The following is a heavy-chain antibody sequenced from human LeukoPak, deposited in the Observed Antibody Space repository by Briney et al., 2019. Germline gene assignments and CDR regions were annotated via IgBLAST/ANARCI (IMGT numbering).Heavy chain of an antibody. V-gene: IGHV3-21*01. D-gene: IGHD6-13*01. Sequence: PGGSLRLSCAASGFTFSTYLMTWVRQAPGKGLEWVSSISSSSSYIYYADSVKGRFTISRDNAKNSLYLQMNSLRAEDTAVYYCARVAAAGRIYYYYYYMDVWGKGTTVTVSS. CDR2: ISSSSSYI. J-gene: IGHJ6*03. CDR1: GFTFSTYL. CDR3: ARVAAAGRIYYYYYYMDV.